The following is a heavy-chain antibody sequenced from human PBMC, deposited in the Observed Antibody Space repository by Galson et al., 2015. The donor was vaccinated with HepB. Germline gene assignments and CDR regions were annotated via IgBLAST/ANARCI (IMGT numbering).Heavy chain of an antibody. Sequence: SETLSLTCTVSGGSISNYYWGWIRQPPGKGLEWIGFVYHTGRTTYSPSLNPSLKSRVTISVDSSKNQFSLRLISVTAADAAVYYCARHLPLTYYDSGSYIDPWGQGTLVIVSS. D-gene: IGHD3-10*01. V-gene: IGHV4-59*08. CDR2: VYHTGRT. CDR3: ARHLPLTYYDSGSYIDP. J-gene: IGHJ5*02. CDR1: GGSISNYY.